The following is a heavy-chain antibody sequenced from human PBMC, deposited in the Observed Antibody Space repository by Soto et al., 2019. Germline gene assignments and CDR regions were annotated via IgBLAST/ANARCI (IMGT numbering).Heavy chain of an antibody. J-gene: IGHJ4*02. CDR2: ISTYNGNT. CDR3: ARRLYSDYDY. Sequence: QAQPVQSGAEVKEPGASVKVSCKASGYSFTTSGITWVRQAPGQGLEWMGWISTYNGNTNYAQKLQDRVTLTTDTSTSTAYMELRSLRSDDTAVYYCARRLYSDYDYWGQGTLVTVSS. V-gene: IGHV1-18*01. D-gene: IGHD4-4*01. CDR1: GYSFTTSG.